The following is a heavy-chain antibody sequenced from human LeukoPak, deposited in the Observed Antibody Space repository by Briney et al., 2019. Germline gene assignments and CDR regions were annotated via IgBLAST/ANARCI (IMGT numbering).Heavy chain of an antibody. CDR3: ARRFLWFGESSGTFDY. CDR1: GGSISSGDYY. CDR2: IYESGDT. Sequence: SRTLSLTCTVSGGSISSGDYYWSWIRQPPGKGLEWIGYIYESGDTHYNPSLKSRVIISVDTSKNQFSLKLSSVTAADTAVYYCARRFLWFGESSGTFDYWGQGTLVTVSS. D-gene: IGHD3-10*01. J-gene: IGHJ4*02. V-gene: IGHV4-30-4*01.